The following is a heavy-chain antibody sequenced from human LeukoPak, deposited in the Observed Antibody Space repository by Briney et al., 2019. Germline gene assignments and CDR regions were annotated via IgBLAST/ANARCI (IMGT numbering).Heavy chain of an antibody. J-gene: IGHJ4*02. D-gene: IGHD6-13*01. CDR2: IYYSGST. CDR3: ARLDVKYSSSWPSLDY. CDR1: GDSISSSSYY. Sequence: PSETLSLTCTVSGDSISSSSYYWGWIRQPPGKGLEWIGSIYYSGSTYYNPSLKSRVTISVDTSKNQFSLKLSSVTAADTAVYYCARLDVKYSSSWPSLDYWGQGTLVTVSS. V-gene: IGHV4-39*01.